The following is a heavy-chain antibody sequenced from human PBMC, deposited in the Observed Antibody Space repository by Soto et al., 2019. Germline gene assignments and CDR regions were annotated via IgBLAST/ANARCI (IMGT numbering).Heavy chain of an antibody. Sequence: ASVKVSCKASGYTFTSYYMHWVRQAPGQGLEWMGIINPSGGSTSYAQKFQGRVTMTRDTSTSTVYVELSSLRSEDTAVYYCARDFPLAYYYDSSGYFDYWGQGTLVTVSS. CDR3: ARDFPLAYYYDSSGYFDY. CDR1: GYTFTSYY. V-gene: IGHV1-46*01. CDR2: INPSGGST. D-gene: IGHD3-22*01. J-gene: IGHJ4*02.